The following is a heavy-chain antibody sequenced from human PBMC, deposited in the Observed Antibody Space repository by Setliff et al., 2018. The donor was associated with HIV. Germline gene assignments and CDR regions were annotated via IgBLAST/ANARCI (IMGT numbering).Heavy chain of an antibody. CDR1: GYTFTNYW. D-gene: IGHD5-18*01. CDR3: ASQRQLTITDYYMDV. Sequence: PGESLKISCKASGYTFTNYWTAWVRQMPGKGLEWMGIIHPRDFDIKYSQSFQGQVTISADKSLSTAYLQWNSLKASDTALYYCASQRQLTITDYYMDVWGKGTTVTVSS. CDR2: IHPRDFDI. J-gene: IGHJ6*03. V-gene: IGHV5-51*01.